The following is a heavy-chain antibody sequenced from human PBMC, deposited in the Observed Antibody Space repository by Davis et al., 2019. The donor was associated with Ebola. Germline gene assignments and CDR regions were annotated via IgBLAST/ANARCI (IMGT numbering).Heavy chain of an antibody. CDR2: TYYRSKWYN. D-gene: IGHD3-10*01. J-gene: IGHJ4*02. V-gene: IGHV6-1*01. Sequence: HSQTLSLTCAISGDSVSSNSAAWNWIRQSPSRGLEWLGRTYYRSKWYNDYAVSVKSRITINPDTSKNQFSLQLNSVTPEDTAVYYCARGVWGITMVRAYYFDYWGQGTLVTVSS. CDR1: GDSVSSNSAA. CDR3: ARGVWGITMVRAYYFDY.